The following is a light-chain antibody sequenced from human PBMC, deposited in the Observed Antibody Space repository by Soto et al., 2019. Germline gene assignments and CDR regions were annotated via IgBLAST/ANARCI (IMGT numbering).Light chain of an antibody. CDR3: QQLNSYPLT. CDR2: AAS. Sequence: DIQLTQSPSFLSASVGDRVTITCRASQGISSYLAWYQQQPGKAPKLLIYAASTLQSGVPSRFSGSGSGTEFTLTICSLQPEDFATYYCQQLNSYPLTFGGGTKVEIK. J-gene: IGKJ4*01. CDR1: QGISSY. V-gene: IGKV1-9*01.